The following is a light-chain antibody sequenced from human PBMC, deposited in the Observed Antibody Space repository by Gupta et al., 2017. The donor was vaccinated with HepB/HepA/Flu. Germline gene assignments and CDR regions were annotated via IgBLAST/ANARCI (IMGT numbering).Light chain of an antibody. CDR1: TSNIGADYD. Sequence: QSVLTQPPSVSGAPGQTVIIPCTGSTSNIGADYDVHWYHQLPGTAPKLLIYGYSSRPSGVPDRFSGSKSGASASLAITGLQAEEEGDYYCQSFDSSLGDVLFGGGTRLTVL. J-gene: IGLJ2*01. CDR2: GYS. CDR3: QSFDSSLGDVL. V-gene: IGLV1-40*01.